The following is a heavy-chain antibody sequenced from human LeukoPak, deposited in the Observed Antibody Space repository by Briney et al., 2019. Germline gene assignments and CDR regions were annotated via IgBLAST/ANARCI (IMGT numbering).Heavy chain of an antibody. CDR2: IYYSGST. Sequence: PSETLSLTCTVSGGSISSYYWSWIRQPPGKGLEWIGYIYYSGSTNYNPSLKSRVTISVDTSKNQFSLKLSSVTAADTAVYYCARDYYGSGSFWGQGTMVTVSS. J-gene: IGHJ3*01. CDR3: ARDYYGSGSF. D-gene: IGHD3-10*01. CDR1: GGSISSYY. V-gene: IGHV4-59*01.